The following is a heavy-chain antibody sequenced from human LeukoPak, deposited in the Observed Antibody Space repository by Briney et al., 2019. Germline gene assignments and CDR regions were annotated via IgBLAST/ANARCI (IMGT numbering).Heavy chain of an antibody. J-gene: IGHJ5*02. CDR1: GSTFSSYS. V-gene: IGHV3-74*01. CDR2: INSDGINT. D-gene: IGHD3-22*01. CDR3: ARDLGQYYDTSDNWFDP. Sequence: PGGSLRLSCAASGSTFSSYSMNWVRQAPGKGLVWVSRINSDGINTSYADSVKGRFTISRDNAKNTLNLEMNSLRAEDTGVYYCARDLGQYYDTSDNWFDPWGQGTLVTVSS.